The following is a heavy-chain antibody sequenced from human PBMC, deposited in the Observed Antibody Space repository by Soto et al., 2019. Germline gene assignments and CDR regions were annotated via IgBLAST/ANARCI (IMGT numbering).Heavy chain of an antibody. J-gene: IGHJ4*02. Sequence: ASVKVSCKASGYTFSNYGINWVRQAPGQGLEWMGWISAYNGDKKYVQKFQGRVTRTTDTSTSTAYMELRSLISDDTAVYYSARCIYTEMVPYYFVYWGQGTLVTVSS. V-gene: IGHV1-18*01. CDR3: ARCIYTEMVPYYFVY. D-gene: IGHD5-18*01. CDR2: ISAYNGDK. CDR1: GYTFSNYG.